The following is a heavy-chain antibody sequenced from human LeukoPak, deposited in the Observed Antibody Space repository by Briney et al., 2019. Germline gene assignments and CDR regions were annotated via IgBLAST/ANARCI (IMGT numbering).Heavy chain of an antibody. D-gene: IGHD3-3*01. Sequence: ASVKVSCKASGYTFTGYYMHWVRQAPGQGLEWMGWINPNSGGTNYAQNFQGRVTMTRDTSISTAYMELSRLTSDDTAVYYCASAKRGHFGVVKDNWFDPWGQGTLVTVSS. CDR3: ASAKRGHFGVVKDNWFDP. CDR1: GYTFTGYY. J-gene: IGHJ5*02. CDR2: INPNSGGT. V-gene: IGHV1-2*02.